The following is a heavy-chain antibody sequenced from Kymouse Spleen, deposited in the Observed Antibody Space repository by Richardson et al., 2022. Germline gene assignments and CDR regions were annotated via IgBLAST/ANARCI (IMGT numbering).Heavy chain of an antibody. Sequence: QMQLVQSGPEVKKPGTSVKVSCKASGFTFTSSAVQWVRQARGQRLEWIGWIVVGSGNTNYAQKFQERVTITRDMSTSTAYMELSSLRSEDTAVYYCAAGGITMVRGVIGAFDIWGQGTMVTVSS. CDR3: AAGGITMVRGVIGAFDI. CDR1: GFTFTSSA. CDR2: IVVGSGNT. D-gene: IGHD3-10*01. J-gene: IGHJ3*02. V-gene: IGHV1-58*01.